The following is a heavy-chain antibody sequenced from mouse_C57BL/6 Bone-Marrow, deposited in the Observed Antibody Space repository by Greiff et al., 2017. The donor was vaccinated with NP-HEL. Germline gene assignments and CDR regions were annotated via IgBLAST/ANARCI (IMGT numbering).Heavy chain of an antibody. Sequence: VQVVESGAELVKPGASVKISCKASGYEFSNYWMNWVKQRPGKGLEWIGQIYPGDGDTNYNGKFKAKATLTADKSSSTAYMQLSRLTSEDSAVYFCARGAYWGQGTLVTVSA. V-gene: IGHV1-80*01. CDR3: ARGAY. J-gene: IGHJ3*01. CDR2: IYPGDGDT. CDR1: GYEFSNYW.